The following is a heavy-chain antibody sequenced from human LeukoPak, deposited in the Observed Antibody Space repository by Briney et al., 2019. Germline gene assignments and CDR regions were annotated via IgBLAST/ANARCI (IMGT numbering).Heavy chain of an antibody. J-gene: IGHJ6*02. V-gene: IGHV3-30*03. CDR1: GFTFSSYG. CDR2: ISYDGSDK. D-gene: IGHD2-15*01. Sequence: GRSLRLSCAASGFTFSSYGMHWVRQAPGKGLEWVAVISYDGSDKYYADSVKGRFTISTDNSKDTVYLQMNSLRAEDTALYFCATYIQRPPGMDVWGQGTTVTVSS. CDR3: ATYIQRPPGMDV.